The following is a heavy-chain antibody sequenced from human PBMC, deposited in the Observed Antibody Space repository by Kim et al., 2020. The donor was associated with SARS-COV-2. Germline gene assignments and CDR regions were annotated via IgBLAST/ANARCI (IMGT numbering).Heavy chain of an antibody. J-gene: IGHJ5*02. CDR2: INHSGST. Sequence: SETLSLTCAVYGGSFSGYYWSWIRQPPGKGLEWIGEINHSGSTNYNPSLKSRVTISVDTSKNQFSLKLSSVTAADTAVYYCARGSRKTSIAARPRNNWFDPWGQGTLVTVSS. D-gene: IGHD6-6*01. CDR3: ARGSRKTSIAARPRNNWFDP. V-gene: IGHV4-34*01. CDR1: GGSFSGYY.